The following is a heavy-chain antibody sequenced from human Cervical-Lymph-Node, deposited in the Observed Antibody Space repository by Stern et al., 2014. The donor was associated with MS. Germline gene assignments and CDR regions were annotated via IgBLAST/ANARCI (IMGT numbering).Heavy chain of an antibody. D-gene: IGHD3-3*01. V-gene: IGHV3-11*04. J-gene: IGHJ4*02. CDR2: ISTNSRAI. Sequence: DQLVESGGALVKPGGSLVISCAASGFTFSDYYMTWIRQSPGKGLEWVSHISTNSRAIYYADSVKGRFTISWDNHKNSLYLQMNGLRADDTAVYYCARQDDFWVDYWGQGTLVTVSS. CDR3: ARQDDFWVDY. CDR1: GFTFSDYY.